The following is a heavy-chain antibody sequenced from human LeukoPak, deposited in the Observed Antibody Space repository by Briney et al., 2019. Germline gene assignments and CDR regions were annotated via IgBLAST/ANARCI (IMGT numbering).Heavy chain of an antibody. D-gene: IGHD3-3*01. CDR2: IYPDDPDT. J-gene: IGHJ4*02. CDR1: GYSFTSYW. V-gene: IGHV5-51*01. CDR3: ARPRGYDFWSGYYIDY. Sequence: GESLKISCKGSGYSFTSYWIGWVRQMPGKGLEWMGIIYPDDPDTRYSPSFQGQVTISADKSISTAYLQWSSLKASDTAMYYCARPRGYDFWSGYYIDYWGQGTLVTVSS.